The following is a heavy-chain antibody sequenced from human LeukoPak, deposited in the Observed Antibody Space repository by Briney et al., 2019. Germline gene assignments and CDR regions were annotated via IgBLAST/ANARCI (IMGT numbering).Heavy chain of an antibody. D-gene: IGHD2-8*02. V-gene: IGHV3-49*04. CDR3: TKSRGTGWYFDY. CDR2: IRSKTYGGTT. J-gene: IGHJ4*02. Sequence: PGGSLRLSCAASGFTFSNYNMNWVRQAPGKGLELVGFIRSKTYGGTTEYAASVKGRFTISRDDSKSIAYLQMNSLKTDDTAVYYCTKSRGTGWYFDYWGQGTLVTVSS. CDR1: GFTFSNYN.